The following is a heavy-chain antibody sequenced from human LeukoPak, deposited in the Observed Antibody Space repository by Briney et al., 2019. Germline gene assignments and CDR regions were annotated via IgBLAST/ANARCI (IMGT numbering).Heavy chain of an antibody. D-gene: IGHD2-2*01. J-gene: IGHJ3*02. CDR1: GFTVSINY. Sequence: PGGSLRLSCAASGFTVSINYMSWVRQAPGKGLEWVSVIYSGGSTYYADSVKGRFTISRDNSKNTLYLQMNSLRAEDTAVYYCARSYCSSTSCFAFDIWGQGTMVTVSS. V-gene: IGHV3-66*02. CDR3: ARSYCSSTSCFAFDI. CDR2: IYSGGST.